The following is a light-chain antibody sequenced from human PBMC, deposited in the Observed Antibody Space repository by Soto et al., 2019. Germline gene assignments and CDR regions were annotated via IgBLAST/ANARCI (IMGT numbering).Light chain of an antibody. Sequence: PAPGFRFPGATITFSRLVTNRDIGAYNFVSRYQHHPGNPPKLLIYDVTNRPSGVSNRFSASKSGNTASLTISGLQTEDEAEYYCSSHTRSRSLVFGTGTKVTVL. CDR3: SSHTRSRSLV. CDR2: DVT. J-gene: IGLJ1*01. CDR1: NRDIGAYNF. V-gene: IGLV2-14*03.